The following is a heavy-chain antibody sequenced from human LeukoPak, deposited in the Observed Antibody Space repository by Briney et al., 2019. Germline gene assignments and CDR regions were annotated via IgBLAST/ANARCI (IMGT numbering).Heavy chain of an antibody. Sequence: SGPTLVKPTQTLTLTCTFSGFSLSTSGVGVGWIRQSPGKAPEWLALIYWDDDKRYSPSLKSRLTITKDTSKNQVVLTMTNMDPVDTATYYCARTYDSSGYYSFFFDYWGRGTLVTVSS. CDR2: IYWDDDK. D-gene: IGHD3-22*01. J-gene: IGHJ4*02. CDR3: ARTYDSSGYYSFFFDY. CDR1: GFSLSTSGVG. V-gene: IGHV2-5*02.